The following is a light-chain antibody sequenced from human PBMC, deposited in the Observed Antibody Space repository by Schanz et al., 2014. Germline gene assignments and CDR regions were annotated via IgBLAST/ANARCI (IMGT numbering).Light chain of an antibody. V-gene: IGLV2-8*01. CDR3: NSYAGNTNV. CDR2: EVN. CDR1: SSDVGAYNY. J-gene: IGLJ1*01. Sequence: QSVLTQPPSASGSPGQSVTISCTGTSSDVGAYNYVSWYQQHPGKAPKLMIYEVNKRPSGVPDRFSGSKSGNTASLTVSGLQAEDEADYYCNSYAGNTNVFGTGTKLTVL.